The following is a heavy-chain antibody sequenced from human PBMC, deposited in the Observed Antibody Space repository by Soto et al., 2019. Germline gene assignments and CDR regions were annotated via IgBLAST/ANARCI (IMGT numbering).Heavy chain of an antibody. Sequence: QVQLVQSGAEVKKPGSSVKVSCKASGGTFSSYAISWVRQAPGQGLEWMGGIIPIFGTANYAQKFQGRVTITADESTSTAYMELSSLRSEDTAVYYCARLGDYGSGSALGYWGQGTLVTVSS. D-gene: IGHD3-10*01. CDR2: IIPIFGTA. CDR1: GGTFSSYA. V-gene: IGHV1-69*12. CDR3: ARLGDYGSGSALGY. J-gene: IGHJ4*02.